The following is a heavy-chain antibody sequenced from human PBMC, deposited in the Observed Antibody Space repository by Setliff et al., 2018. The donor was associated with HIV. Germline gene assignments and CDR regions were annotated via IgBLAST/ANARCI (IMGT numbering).Heavy chain of an antibody. V-gene: IGHV1-2*02. CDR2: INSHSVGT. Sequence: GASVKVSCKASGYTFTDYYMHWVRQAPGQGLEWMGWINSHSVGTEYAQKFQGRVTMTRDTSISTAYMELSRLRSDDTAVYFCARVFYYGSGSHYERNLDSWVQGTLVTVSS. CDR1: GYTFTDYY. D-gene: IGHD3-10*01. J-gene: IGHJ4*02. CDR3: ARVFYYGSGSHYERNLDS.